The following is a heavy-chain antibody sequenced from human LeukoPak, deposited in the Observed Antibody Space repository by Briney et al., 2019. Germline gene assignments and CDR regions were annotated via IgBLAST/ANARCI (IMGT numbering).Heavy chain of an antibody. D-gene: IGHD3-22*01. V-gene: IGHV4-4*07. J-gene: IGHJ4*02. CDR2: IYTSGST. CDR1: GGSISSYY. CDR3: ARGEGYYYVSSGYYRPKAGFDY. Sequence: SETLSLTXTVSGGSISSYYWSWIGQPAGKGLEWIGRIYTSGSTNYNPSLKSQVTMSVDTSKNQFSLKLSSVTAADTAVYYCARGEGYYYVSSGYYRPKAGFDYWGQGTLVTVSS.